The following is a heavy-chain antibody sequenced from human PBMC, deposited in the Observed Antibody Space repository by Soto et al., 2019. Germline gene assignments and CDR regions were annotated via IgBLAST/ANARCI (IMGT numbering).Heavy chain of an antibody. J-gene: IGHJ4*02. Sequence: EVQLVESGGRLVQPGGSLRLSCAASGFMFSAYWMSWVRQAPGKGLEWVATISGGASDKFYVDSVKGRFTISRDDSKNTLSLQMNSLRDEATDVYYCVREDWHRFDSWGQGTLVTVSS. D-gene: IGHD2-21*01. CDR3: VREDWHRFDS. V-gene: IGHV3-7*01. CDR2: ISGGASDK. CDR1: GFMFSAYW.